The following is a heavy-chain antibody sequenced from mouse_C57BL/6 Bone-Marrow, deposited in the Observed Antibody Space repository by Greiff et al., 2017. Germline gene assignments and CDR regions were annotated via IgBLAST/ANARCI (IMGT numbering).Heavy chain of an antibody. J-gene: IGHJ2*01. CDR1: GYTFTSYW. CDR3: LIYYDYDGYFDY. D-gene: IGHD2-4*01. CDR2: IHPNSGST. V-gene: IGHV1-64*01. Sequence: QVQLQQPGAELVKPGASVKLSCKASGYTFTSYWMHWVKQRPGQGLEWIGMIHPNSGSTNYNEKFKSKATLTVDKSSSTAYMQLSSLTSEDSAVYYCLIYYDYDGYFDYWGQGTTLTVSS.